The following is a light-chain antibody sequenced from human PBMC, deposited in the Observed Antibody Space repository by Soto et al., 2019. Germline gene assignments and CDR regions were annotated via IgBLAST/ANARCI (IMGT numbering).Light chain of an antibody. CDR2: DTF. CDR3: QHRSTWWT. CDR1: QSVGNF. V-gene: IGKV3-11*01. J-gene: IGKJ1*01. Sequence: EIVLSQSPATLSLSQGDRATLSFRASQSVGNFLAWYQHIPGQAPRLLIYDTFNRAPGIPVRFSGSGFGTDFTLTISSLEPEDSAVYYCQHRSTWWTFGQGTKVDIK.